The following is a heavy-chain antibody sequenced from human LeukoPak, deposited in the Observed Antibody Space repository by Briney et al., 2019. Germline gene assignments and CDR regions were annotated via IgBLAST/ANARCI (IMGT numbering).Heavy chain of an antibody. CDR3: ARTLYYYDSRGYGGIGY. CDR1: GFTFSSYW. CDR2: IKQDGSEK. V-gene: IGHV3-7*01. D-gene: IGHD3-22*01. J-gene: IGHJ4*02. Sequence: QPGGSLRLSCAASGFTFSSYWMSWVRQAPGKGLEWVANIKQDGSEKYYVDSVKGRFTISRDNAKNSLYLQMDSLRAEDTAVYYCARTLYYYDSRGYGGIGYWGQGTLVTVSS.